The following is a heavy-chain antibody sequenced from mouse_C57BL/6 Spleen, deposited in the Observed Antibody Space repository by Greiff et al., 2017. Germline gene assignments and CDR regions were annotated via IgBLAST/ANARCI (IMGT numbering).Heavy chain of an antibody. Sequence: VQLQQPGAELVRPGSSVKLSCKASGYTFTSYWMHWVKQRPIQGLEWIGNIDPSDSETHYNQTFKDKATLTVDKSSSTAYMQLSSLTSEDSAVYYCARGHYYGSSLFAYWGQGTLVTVSA. CDR2: IDPSDSET. J-gene: IGHJ3*01. D-gene: IGHD1-1*01. V-gene: IGHV1-52*01. CDR1: GYTFTSYW. CDR3: ARGHYYGSSLFAY.